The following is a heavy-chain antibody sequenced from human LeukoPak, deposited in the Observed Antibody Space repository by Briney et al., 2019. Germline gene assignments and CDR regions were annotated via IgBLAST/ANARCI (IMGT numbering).Heavy chain of an antibody. Sequence: SETLSLTCAVHGGSFSGYYWSWIRQPPGKGLEWIGEINHSGSTNYNPSLKRRVTISVDTSKNQFSLKLSSVTAADTAVYYCASGSGSWFSWGQGTLVTVSS. V-gene: IGHV4-34*01. CDR1: GGSFSGYY. D-gene: IGHD6-13*01. CDR2: INHSGST. CDR3: ASGSGSWFS. J-gene: IGHJ5*02.